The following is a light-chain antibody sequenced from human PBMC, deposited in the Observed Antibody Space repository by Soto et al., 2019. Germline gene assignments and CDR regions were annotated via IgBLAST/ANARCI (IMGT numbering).Light chain of an antibody. J-gene: IGKJ1*01. CDR2: GAS. V-gene: IGKV3-15*01. CDR3: QQYNQWPPWT. Sequence: EIVMTQSPATLSVSPGERVTLSCRASQSVGNNLAWYQQKTGQVPRLLIHGASTRATGIPARFSGSGSGTEFTLTISSLQSEDYAVYYCQQYNQWPPWTLGQGTKVDIK. CDR1: QSVGNN.